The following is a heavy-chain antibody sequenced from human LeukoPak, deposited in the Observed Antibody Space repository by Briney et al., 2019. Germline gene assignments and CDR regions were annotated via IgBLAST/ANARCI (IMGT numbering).Heavy chain of an antibody. V-gene: IGHV3-23*01. CDR1: GFTFTSYS. CDR2: TSDRGDYT. J-gene: IGHJ4*02. Sequence: GGSLRLSCAASGFTFTSYSMSWVRQAPGKGLEWVSGTSDRGDYTYYADSVKGRFTISRDNSRNTLYLQMNSLRAEDTALYFCAKKAQYNGNYPLDYWGQGTLVTVSS. CDR3: AKKAQYNGNYPLDY. D-gene: IGHD1-26*01.